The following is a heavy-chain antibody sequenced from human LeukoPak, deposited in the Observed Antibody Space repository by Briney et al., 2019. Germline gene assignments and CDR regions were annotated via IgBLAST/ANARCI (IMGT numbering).Heavy chain of an antibody. Sequence: PSETLSLTCTVSGASISNYYWTWIRQPAGKGLEWIGRMHSSGSTIYNPSLKSRVTMSVDTSKNQFSLTLSSVTAADTAVYYCARTRSYYMDVWAKGTTVTVSS. CDR2: MHSSGST. J-gene: IGHJ6*03. CDR3: ARTRSYYMDV. D-gene: IGHD6-19*01. V-gene: IGHV4-4*07. CDR1: GASISNYY.